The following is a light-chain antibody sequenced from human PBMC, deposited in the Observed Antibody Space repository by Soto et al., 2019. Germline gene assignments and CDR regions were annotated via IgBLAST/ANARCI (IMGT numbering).Light chain of an antibody. Sequence: DIQMTQSPSTLSASLGDRVTITCRASQYVGSSLAWYQQKPGNAPKLLIYKASILQSGVPSRFSGSASGTEFTLTISSLQADDFAAYYCQQYGAYSAWTFGQGTRVEIK. CDR2: KAS. V-gene: IGKV1-5*03. CDR3: QQYGAYSAWT. CDR1: QYVGSS. J-gene: IGKJ1*01.